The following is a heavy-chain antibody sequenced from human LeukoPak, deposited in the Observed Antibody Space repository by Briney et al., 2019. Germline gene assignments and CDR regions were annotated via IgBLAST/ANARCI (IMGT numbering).Heavy chain of an antibody. V-gene: IGHV3-74*01. J-gene: IGHJ5*02. D-gene: IGHD6-13*01. CDR2: INSDGSST. CDR1: GFTFSSYW. Sequence: PGGSLRLSCAASGFTFSSYWMHWVRQAPGKGLVWVSRINSDGSSTSYADSVKGRFTISRDSAKNTLYLQMNSLRAEDTAVYYCARVSSSWYFWFDPWGQGTLVTVSS. CDR3: ARVSSSWYFWFDP.